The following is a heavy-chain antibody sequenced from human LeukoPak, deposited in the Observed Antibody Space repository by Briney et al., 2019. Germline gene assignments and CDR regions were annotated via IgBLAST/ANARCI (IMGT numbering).Heavy chain of an antibody. CDR3: AREGCYTKNSYSSSWYYFDY. CDR2: ISYDGSNK. Sequence: GGSLRLSCAASGFTFSSYAMHWVRQAPGKGLEWVAVISYDGSNKYYADSVKGRFTISRDNSKNTLYLQMNSLRAEDTAVYYCAREGCYTKNSYSSSWYYFDYWGQGTLVTVSS. J-gene: IGHJ4*02. CDR1: GFTFSSYA. V-gene: IGHV3-30-3*01. D-gene: IGHD6-13*01.